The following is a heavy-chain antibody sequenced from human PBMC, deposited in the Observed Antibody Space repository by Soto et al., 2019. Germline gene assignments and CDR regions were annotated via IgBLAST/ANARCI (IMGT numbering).Heavy chain of an antibody. CDR2: IIPLLGTT. V-gene: IGHV1-69*01. CDR3: ARDVGCGRNSCDNDPYYFYGMDV. J-gene: IGHJ6*02. Sequence: QLQLVQSGAEVKRPGSSVKVACKASGDTFSRYAINWVRQAPGQGLEWMGAIIPLLGTTNYAQNFQGRIRLTAESYTVHVELSSLRSEDTAVYYCARDVGCGRNSCDNDPYYFYGMDVWGPGTTVSVSS. CDR1: GDTFSRYA. D-gene: IGHD3-10*01.